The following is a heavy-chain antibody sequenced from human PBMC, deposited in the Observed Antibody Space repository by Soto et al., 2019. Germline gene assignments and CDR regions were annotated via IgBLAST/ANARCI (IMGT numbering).Heavy chain of an antibody. Sequence: QVQLQQWGAGLLKPSETLSLTCAVYGGSFSGYYWSWIRQPPGKGLEWIGEINHSGSTNYNPSLKSRVTISVDTAKNQFSLKLSSVTAADTSVYYCAKDIVVVPAARVGSGGMDVWGQGTTVTVSS. D-gene: IGHD2-2*01. CDR3: AKDIVVVPAARVGSGGMDV. J-gene: IGHJ6*02. CDR1: GGSFSGYY. V-gene: IGHV4-34*01. CDR2: INHSGST.